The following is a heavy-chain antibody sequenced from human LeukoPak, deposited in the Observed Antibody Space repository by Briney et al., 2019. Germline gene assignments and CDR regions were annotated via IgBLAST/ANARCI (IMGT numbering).Heavy chain of an antibody. D-gene: IGHD3-10*01. V-gene: IGHV4-4*07. CDR3: ARDKYGSGSYRPFDY. CDR2: IYTSGST. CDR1: GGSISSYY. Sequence: PSETLSLTCTVSGGSISSYYWSWIRQPAGKGLEWIGRIYTSGSTNYNPSLKSRVTMSVDTSKNQFSLKLSSVTAADTAVYYCARDKYGSGSYRPFDYWGQGTLVTVSS. J-gene: IGHJ4*02.